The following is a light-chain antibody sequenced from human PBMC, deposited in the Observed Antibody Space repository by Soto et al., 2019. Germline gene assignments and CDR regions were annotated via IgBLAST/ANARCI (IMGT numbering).Light chain of an antibody. V-gene: IGKV4-1*01. J-gene: IGKJ1*01. CDR3: QQYNNWPRT. CDR1: QSVLYSSNNKNY. Sequence: DIVMTQSPDSLAVSLGESATINCKSSQSVLYSSNNKNYLAWYQQKPGQAPRLLIYGASTRATGIPARFSGSGSGTEFTLTISSLQSEDFAVYYCQQYNNWPRTFGQGTKVDIK. CDR2: GAS.